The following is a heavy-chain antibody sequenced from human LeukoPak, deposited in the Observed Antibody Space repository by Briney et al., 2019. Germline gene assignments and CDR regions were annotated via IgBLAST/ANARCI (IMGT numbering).Heavy chain of an antibody. CDR2: ISYDGSNK. CDR3: AKDSCSSTSCPLNH. CDR1: GFTFSSYA. V-gene: IGHV3-30-3*01. Sequence: GGSLRLSCAASGFTFSSYAMHWVRQAPGKGLEWVAVISYDGSNKYYADSVKGRFTISRDNSKNTLYLQMNSLRAEDTAVYYCAKDSCSSTSCPLNHWGQGTLVTVSS. J-gene: IGHJ4*02. D-gene: IGHD2-2*01.